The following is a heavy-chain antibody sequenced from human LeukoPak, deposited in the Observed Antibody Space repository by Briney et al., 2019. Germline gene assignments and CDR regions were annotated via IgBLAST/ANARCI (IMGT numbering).Heavy chain of an antibody. CDR2: INHSGST. CDR3: AREDGVDYYDTSGYYSPSFDY. J-gene: IGHJ4*02. D-gene: IGHD3-22*01. CDR1: GGSFSGYY. V-gene: IGHV4-34*01. Sequence: ASETLSLTCAVYGGSFSGYYWSWIRQPPGKGLEWIGEINHSGSTNYNPSLKSRVTISVDTSKNQFSLKLSSVTAADTAVYYCAREDGVDYYDTSGYYSPSFDYWGQGTLVTVSS.